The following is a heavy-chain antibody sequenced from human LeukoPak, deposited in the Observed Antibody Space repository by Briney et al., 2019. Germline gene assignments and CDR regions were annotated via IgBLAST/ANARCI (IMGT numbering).Heavy chain of an antibody. V-gene: IGHV3-21*01. D-gene: IGHD3-22*01. Sequence: PGGSLRLSCAASGFTFSSYSMNWVRQAPGKGLEWVSSISSSSYIYYADSVKGRFTISRDNAKNSLYLQMNSLRAEDAAVYYCARDHRSGYNHDYWGQGTLVTVSS. CDR1: GFTFSSYS. CDR2: ISSSSYI. CDR3: ARDHRSGYNHDY. J-gene: IGHJ4*02.